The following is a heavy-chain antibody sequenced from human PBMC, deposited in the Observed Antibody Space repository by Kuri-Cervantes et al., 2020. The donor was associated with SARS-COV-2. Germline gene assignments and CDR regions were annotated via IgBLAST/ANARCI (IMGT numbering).Heavy chain of an antibody. CDR1: GFTFSNAW. V-gene: IGHV3-15*07. CDR2: IKSKTDGGTT. D-gene: IGHD2-15*01. Sequence: LSLTCAASGFTFSNAWMNWVRQAPGKGLEWVGRIKSKTDGGTTDYAAPVKGRFTISRDNAKNSLYLQMNSLRAEDTAVYYCARDLVLWSSGGFDYWGQGTLVTVSS. J-gene: IGHJ4*02. CDR3: ARDLVLWSSGGFDY.